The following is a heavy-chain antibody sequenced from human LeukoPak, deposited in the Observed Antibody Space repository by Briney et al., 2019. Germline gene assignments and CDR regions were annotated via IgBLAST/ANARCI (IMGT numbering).Heavy chain of an antibody. CDR1: GFTFSNYN. D-gene: IGHD3-22*01. CDR3: AIFSVLDHSR. V-gene: IGHV3-48*01. J-gene: IGHJ4*02. Sequence: PGGSLRLSCAASGFTFSNYNINWVRQAPGKGLEWVSYISSSSTITYYVDSVKGRFTISRDTAKNSLYLQMNSLRAEDTAVHYCAIFSVLDHSRWGQGTLVTVSS. CDR2: ISSSSTIT.